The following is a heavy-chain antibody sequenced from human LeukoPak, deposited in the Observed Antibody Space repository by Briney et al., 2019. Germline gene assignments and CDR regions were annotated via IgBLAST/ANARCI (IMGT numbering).Heavy chain of an antibody. CDR2: ISSSCSTI. V-gene: IGHV3-11*04. CDR1: GFTFSDYY. Sequence: GGSLRLSCAASGFTFSDYYMSWIRQAPGKGLEWVSYISSSCSTIYYADSVKGRFTISSDNAKNSLYLQMNSLRGEDTAVYYCARERMITFGGVIFDYWGQGTLVTVSS. D-gene: IGHD3-16*01. J-gene: IGHJ4*02. CDR3: ARERMITFGGVIFDY.